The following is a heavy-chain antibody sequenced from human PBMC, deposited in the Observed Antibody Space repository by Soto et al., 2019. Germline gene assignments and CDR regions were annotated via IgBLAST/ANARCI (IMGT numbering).Heavy chain of an antibody. V-gene: IGHV4-30-4*01. CDR2: IYYSGRT. D-gene: IGHD3-22*01. CDR3: ATVPTYYYDRSGYANAFDM. Sequence: QVQLQESGPGLVKPSQTLSLTCTVSGGSINSGDYYWSWIRQPPGKGLEWIGYIYYSGRTYHNPSLKSRINISVYTSKNQFSLKLSSVTAADTAVYYCATVPTYYYDRSGYANAFDMWGQGTMVTVSS. CDR1: GGSINSGDYY. J-gene: IGHJ3*02.